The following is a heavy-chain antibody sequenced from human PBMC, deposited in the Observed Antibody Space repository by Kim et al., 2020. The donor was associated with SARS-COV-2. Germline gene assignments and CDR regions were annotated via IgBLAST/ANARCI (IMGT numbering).Heavy chain of an antibody. J-gene: IGHJ6*02. V-gene: IGHV3-43*01. D-gene: IGHD3-10*01. CDR3: AKDRFGEQGGMDV. CDR2: VSWDGGST. Sequence: GGSLRLSCAASGFTFDDYTMHWVRQAPGKGLEWVSLVSWDGGSTYYADSVKGRFTISRDNSKNSLYLQMNSLRTEDTAVYYCAKDRFGEQGGMDVWGQGTTVTGSS. CDR1: GFTFDDYT.